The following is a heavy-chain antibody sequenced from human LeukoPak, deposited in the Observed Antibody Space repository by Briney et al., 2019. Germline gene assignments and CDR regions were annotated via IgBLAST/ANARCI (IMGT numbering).Heavy chain of an antibody. J-gene: IGHJ6*03. CDR2: IYYSGST. V-gene: IGHV4-39*07. CDR3: ARETPIFRPRYYYYMDV. D-gene: IGHD3/OR15-3a*01. Sequence: TSETLSLTCTVSGGSISSSSYYWGWIRQPPGKGLEWIGSIYYSGSTYYNPSLKSRVTISVDTSKNQFSLKLSSVTAADTAVYYCARETPIFRPRYYYYMDVWGKGTTVTVSS. CDR1: GGSISSSSYY.